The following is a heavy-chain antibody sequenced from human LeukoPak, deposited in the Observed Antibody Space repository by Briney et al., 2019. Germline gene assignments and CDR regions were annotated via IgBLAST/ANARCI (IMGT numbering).Heavy chain of an antibody. CDR3: ARLTSSPGPPSDY. CDR2: IDPSVSST. V-gene: IGHV5-10-1*01. CDR1: GYSFTTYW. Sequence: KDGESLKISCKGSGYSFTTYWINWVRQMPGKGLEWMGRIDPSVSSTNYSSSFQGHVTISADKSISTAYLQWSSLKASDTAIYYCARLTSSPGPPSDYWGQGTLVTVSS. D-gene: IGHD4/OR15-4a*01. J-gene: IGHJ4*02.